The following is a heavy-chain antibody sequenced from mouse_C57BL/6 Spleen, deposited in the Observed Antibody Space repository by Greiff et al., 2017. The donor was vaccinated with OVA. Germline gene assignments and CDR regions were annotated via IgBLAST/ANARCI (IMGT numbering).Heavy chain of an antibody. D-gene: IGHD1-1*01. J-gene: IGHJ4*01. CDR1: GYAFSSYW. CDR3: ADGSSYGAMDY. V-gene: IGHV1-80*01. CDR2: IYPGDGDT. Sequence: VQLVESGAELVKPGASVKISCKASGYAFSSYWMNWVKQRPGKGLEWIGQIYPGDGDTNYNGKFKGKATLTADKSSSTAYMQLSSLTSEDSAVYFCADGSSYGAMDYWGQGTSVTVSS.